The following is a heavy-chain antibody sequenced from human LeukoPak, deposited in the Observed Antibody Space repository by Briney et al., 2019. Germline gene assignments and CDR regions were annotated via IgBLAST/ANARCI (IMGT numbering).Heavy chain of an antibody. D-gene: IGHD2-8*01. Sequence: SETLSLTCAVYGGSFSGYYWSWIRQPPGKGLEWIGEINHSGSTNYNPSLKSRVTISVDTSKNQFSLKLSSVTAADTAVYYCARVRVTEDWFDPWGQGTLVTVSS. CDR3: ARVRVTEDWFDP. J-gene: IGHJ5*02. V-gene: IGHV4-34*01. CDR1: GGSFSGYY. CDR2: INHSGST.